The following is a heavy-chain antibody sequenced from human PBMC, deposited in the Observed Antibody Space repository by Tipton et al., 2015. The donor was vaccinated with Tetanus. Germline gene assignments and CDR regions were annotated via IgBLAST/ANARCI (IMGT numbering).Heavy chain of an antibody. CDR2: SWNSGSK. CDR3: ASGGGGQWLHTGY. CDR1: GFAVAVSY. J-gene: IGHJ4*02. V-gene: IGHV3-66*03. Sequence: QLVQSGGTLIQPGGSLRLSCAASGFAVAVSYMTWVRQAPGKGLEWVSGISWNSGSKGYADSVKGRFTISRDNSKNTVYLQVNSLRVEDTAVYYCASGGGGQWLHTGYWGQGTLVTVSS. D-gene: IGHD6-19*01.